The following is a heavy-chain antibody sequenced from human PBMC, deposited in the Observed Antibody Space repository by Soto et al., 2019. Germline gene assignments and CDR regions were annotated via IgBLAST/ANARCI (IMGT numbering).Heavy chain of an antibody. CDR3: ARVTDIVVVPAAIRAFDI. CDR2: IYHSGST. Sequence: SETLSLTCAVSGGSISSSNWWSWVRQPPGKGLEWIGEIYHSGSTNYNPSLKSRVTISVDKSKNKFSLKLSSVAAADTAVYYCARVTDIVVVPAAIRAFDIWGQGTMVTVSS. D-gene: IGHD2-2*01. CDR1: GGSISSSNW. V-gene: IGHV4-4*02. J-gene: IGHJ3*02.